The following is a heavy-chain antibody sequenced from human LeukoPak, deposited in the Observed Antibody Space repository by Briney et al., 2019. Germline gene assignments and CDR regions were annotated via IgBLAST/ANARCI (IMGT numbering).Heavy chain of an antibody. CDR1: GGSISSTSYL. CDR2: IYRSGNT. Sequence: SGTLSLTCTVSGGSISSTSYLWSWIRQPQGEGLEWIGNIYRSGNTFYNPSLKSRVTIYVDKSKNHFSLKLSSVSAADTAVYFCARQANYGASSANFDIWGQGALVTVSS. J-gene: IGHJ4*02. V-gene: IGHV4-39*01. CDR3: ARQANYGASSANFDI. D-gene: IGHD4-23*01.